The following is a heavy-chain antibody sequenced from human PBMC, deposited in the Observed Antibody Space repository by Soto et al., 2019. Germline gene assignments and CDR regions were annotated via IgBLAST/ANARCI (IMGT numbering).Heavy chain of an antibody. CDR2: IIPIFGTA. CDR3: ARHPGGRGYYYGMDV. CDR1: GGTFSSYA. Sequence: SVKVSCTASGGTFSSYAISWVRQAPGQGLEWMGGIIPIFGTANYAQKFQGRVTITADESTSTAYMELSSLRSEDTAVYYCARHPGGRGYYYGMDVWGKGTTVTVSS. J-gene: IGHJ6*04. D-gene: IGHD2-15*01. V-gene: IGHV1-69*13.